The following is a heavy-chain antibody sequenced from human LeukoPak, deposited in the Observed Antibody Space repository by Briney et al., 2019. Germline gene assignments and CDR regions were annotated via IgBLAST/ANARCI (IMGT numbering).Heavy chain of an antibody. D-gene: IGHD4-23*01. CDR2: IYHGGTT. V-gene: IGHV4-4*02. J-gene: IGHJ4*02. Sequence: PSGTLSLTCAVSGDSITTSRWWSWARQPPGKGLEWIGEIYHGGTTNYNPSLKSRVIMSVDKSKNHFSLKLTSVTAADTAVYYCATYLYGGDSGSYYFEYWGQGTLVTVSS. CDR3: ATYLYGGDSGSYYFEY. CDR1: GDSITTSRW.